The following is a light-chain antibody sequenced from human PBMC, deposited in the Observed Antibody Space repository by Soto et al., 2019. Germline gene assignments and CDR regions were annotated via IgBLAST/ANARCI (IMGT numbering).Light chain of an antibody. CDR2: NAS. CDR3: QQRRNGPPVT. V-gene: IGKV3-11*01. CDR1: QSISNY. Sequence: EIVLTQSPATLTLSPGERATLSSRASQSISNYLAWYQQKPGQAPRLLIYNASNRATGIPVRFSASGSGTDFILTISSVESEDSAVYCCQQRRNGPPVTFGGATRV. J-gene: IGKJ4*01.